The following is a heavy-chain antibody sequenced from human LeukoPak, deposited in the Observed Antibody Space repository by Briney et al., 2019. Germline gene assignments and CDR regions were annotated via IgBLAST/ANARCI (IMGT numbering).Heavy chain of an antibody. CDR2: INSDGSST. CDR1: GFTFSNYW. Sequence: PGGSLRLSCAASGFTFSNYWMHRVRQAPGKGLVWVSRINSDGSSTSYADSVKGRSTISRDNAKNTLYLQMNTLRAEDTAVYYCARDRTNTGSYDLDYWGQGTLVTVSS. CDR3: ARDRTNTGSYDLDY. J-gene: IGHJ4*02. V-gene: IGHV3-74*01. D-gene: IGHD1-26*01.